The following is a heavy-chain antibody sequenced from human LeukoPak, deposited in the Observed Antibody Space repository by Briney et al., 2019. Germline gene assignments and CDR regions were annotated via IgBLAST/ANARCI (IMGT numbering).Heavy chain of an antibody. J-gene: IGHJ4*02. Sequence: GGSLRLSCAASGFTFSSYEMNWVRQAPGKGLEWVSYISSSGSTIYYADSVKGRFTISRDNAKNSLYLQMNSLRAEDTAVYYCARAPITMVRGVTRTHYFDYWGQGTLVTVSS. CDR3: ARAPITMVRGVTRTHYFDY. D-gene: IGHD3-10*01. CDR2: ISSSGSTI. CDR1: GFTFSSYE. V-gene: IGHV3-48*03.